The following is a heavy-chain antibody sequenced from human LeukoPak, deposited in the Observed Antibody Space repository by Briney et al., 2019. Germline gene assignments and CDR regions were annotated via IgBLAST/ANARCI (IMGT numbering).Heavy chain of an antibody. CDR2: INPNSGGT. CDR1: GYTFTGYY. D-gene: IGHD3-10*01. J-gene: IGHJ4*02. CDR3: AKQRGDYYGSGSYGY. V-gene: IGHV1-2*02. Sequence: ASVKVSCKASGYTFTGYYMHWVRQAPGQGLEWMGWINPNSGGTNYAQKFQGRVTMTRDTSISTAYMELSRLRPDDTAVYYCAKQRGDYYGSGSYGYWGQGALVTVSS.